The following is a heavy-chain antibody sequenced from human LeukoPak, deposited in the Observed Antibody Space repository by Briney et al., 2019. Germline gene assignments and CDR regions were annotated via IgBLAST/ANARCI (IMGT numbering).Heavy chain of an antibody. V-gene: IGHV4-34*01. Sequence: PSETLSLTCAVYGGSFSGYYWSWIRQPPGKGLEWIGEINHSGSTNYNPSLKSRVTISVDTSKNQFSLKLSSVTAADTAVYYCARLHSSGWYPPLYYFDYWGQGTLVTVSS. CDR2: INHSGST. CDR1: GGSFSGYY. CDR3: ARLHSSGWYPPLYYFDY. J-gene: IGHJ4*02. D-gene: IGHD6-19*01.